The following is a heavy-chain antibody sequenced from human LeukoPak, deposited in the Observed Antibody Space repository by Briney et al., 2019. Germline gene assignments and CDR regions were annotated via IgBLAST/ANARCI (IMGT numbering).Heavy chain of an antibody. CDR3: ARAEGDNWNDGGYGMDV. D-gene: IGHD1-20*01. V-gene: IGHV1-18*01. J-gene: IGHJ6*02. CDR2: ISAYNGNT. Sequence: ASVKVSCKASGYTFTSYGISWVRQAPGQGLEWMGWISAYNGNTNYAQKLQGRVTVTTDTSTSTAYMELRSLRSDDTAVYYCARAEGDNWNDGGYGMDVWGQGTTVTVSS. CDR1: GYTFTSYG.